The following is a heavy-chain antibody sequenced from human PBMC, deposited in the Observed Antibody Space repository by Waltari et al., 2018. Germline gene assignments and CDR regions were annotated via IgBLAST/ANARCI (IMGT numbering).Heavy chain of an antibody. J-gene: IGHJ4*02. Sequence: QVQLQESRPGLVKPSETLSLTCTVSGGSISSYYWSWIRQPPGKGLEWIGYIYYSGSTNYNHSLKSRVIISVDTSKNQFSLKLSSVTAADTAVYYCASSPTIGFWSGYYVDWGQGPLVTVSS. D-gene: IGHD3-3*01. V-gene: IGHV4-59*01. CDR3: ASSPTIGFWSGYYVD. CDR2: IYYSGST. CDR1: GGSISSYY.